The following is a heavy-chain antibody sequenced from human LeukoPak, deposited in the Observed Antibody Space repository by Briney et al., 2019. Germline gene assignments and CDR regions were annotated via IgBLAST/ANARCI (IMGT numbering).Heavy chain of an antibody. Sequence: PGGSLRLSCAASGFTFSSYSMNWVRQAPGKGLEWVSSTSSSSSYIYYADSVKGRFTISRDNAKNSLYLQMNSLRAEDTAVYYCARDEGQLGQNYFDYWGQGTLVTVSS. J-gene: IGHJ4*02. CDR3: ARDEGQLGQNYFDY. CDR1: GFTFSSYS. D-gene: IGHD5-18*01. V-gene: IGHV3-21*01. CDR2: TSSSSSYI.